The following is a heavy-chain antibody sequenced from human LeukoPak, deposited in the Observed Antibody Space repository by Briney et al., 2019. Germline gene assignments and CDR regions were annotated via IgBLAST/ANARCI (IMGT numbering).Heavy chain of an antibody. CDR2: IYYSGST. D-gene: IGHD6-19*01. J-gene: IGHJ4*02. V-gene: IGHV4-61*01. CDR1: GASVNSGLYY. Sequence: SETLSLTCTVSGASVNSGLYYWSWIRQSPGKGLEWIGRIYYSGSTDCTTSLKSRVTISVDTSKNQLSLKLNSVTAADTAVYFCARVGGSGWFDYWGQGTLVTASP. CDR3: ARVGGSGWFDY.